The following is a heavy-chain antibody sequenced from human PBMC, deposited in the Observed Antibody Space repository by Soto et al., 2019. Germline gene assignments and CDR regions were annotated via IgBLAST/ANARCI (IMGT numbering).Heavy chain of an antibody. CDR3: ARESRDGYNLGNFDY. V-gene: IGHV3-30*03. Sequence: GGSLRLSCAASGFTFSSYGMHWVRQAPGKGLEWVAVISYDGSNKYYADSVKGRFTISRDNSKNTLYLQMNSLRAEDTAVYYCARESRDGYNLGNFDYWGQGTLVTVSS. D-gene: IGHD5-12*01. J-gene: IGHJ4*02. CDR1: GFTFSSYG. CDR2: ISYDGSNK.